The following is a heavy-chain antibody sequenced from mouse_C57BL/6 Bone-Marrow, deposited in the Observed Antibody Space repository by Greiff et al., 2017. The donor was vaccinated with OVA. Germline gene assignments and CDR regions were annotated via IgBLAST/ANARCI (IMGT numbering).Heavy chain of an antibody. CDR2: IDPENGDT. V-gene: IGHV14-4*01. Sequence: EVQLQQSGAELVRPGASVKLSCTASGFNIKDDYMHWVKQRPEQGLEWIGWIDPENGDTEYASKFPGKATITADTSSNTAYLQLSSLTSEDTAVYYCTPRFATVVAPYYFDYWGQGTTLTVSS. D-gene: IGHD1-1*01. J-gene: IGHJ2*01. CDR1: GFNIKDDY. CDR3: TPRFATVVAPYYFDY.